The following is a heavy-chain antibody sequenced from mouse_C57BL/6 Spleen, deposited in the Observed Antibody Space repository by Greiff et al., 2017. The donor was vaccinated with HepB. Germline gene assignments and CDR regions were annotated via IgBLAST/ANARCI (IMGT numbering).Heavy chain of an antibody. J-gene: IGHJ4*01. Sequence: VKVVESGPGLVQPSQSLSITCTVSGFSLTSYGVHWVRQSPGKGLEWLGVIWSGGSTDYNAAFISRLSISKDNSKSQVFFKMNSLQADDTAIYYCASPGSGSYGNYGYYYAMDYWGQGTSVTVSS. CDR2: IWSGGST. D-gene: IGHD2-1*01. CDR1: GFSLTSYG. CDR3: ASPGSGSYGNYGYYYAMDY. V-gene: IGHV2-2*01.